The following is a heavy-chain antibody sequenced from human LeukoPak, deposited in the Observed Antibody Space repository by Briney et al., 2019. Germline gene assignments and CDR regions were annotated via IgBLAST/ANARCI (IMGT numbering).Heavy chain of an antibody. Sequence: PGRSLRLSCAASGFTFSSYAMHWVRQAPGKGLEWVAVISYDGSNKYYADSVKGRFTISRDNSKNTLYLQMNSLRAEDTAVYYCARGRPSYSSSWYYFDYWGQGTLVTVSS. J-gene: IGHJ4*02. V-gene: IGHV3-30-3*01. D-gene: IGHD6-13*01. CDR2: ISYDGSNK. CDR3: ARGRPSYSSSWYYFDY. CDR1: GFTFSSYA.